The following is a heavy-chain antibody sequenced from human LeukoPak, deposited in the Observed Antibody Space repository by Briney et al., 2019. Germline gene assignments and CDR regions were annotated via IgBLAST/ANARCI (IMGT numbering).Heavy chain of an antibody. CDR2: INKDGGEK. CDR1: GFTFSSYW. D-gene: IGHD3-22*01. J-gene: IGHJ3*02. Sequence: LGGSLRLSCAASGFTFSSYWMSWVRQAPGKGLEWVANINKDGGEKYYVDSVKGRFTISRDNAKNSLYLQMNSLRADDTAVYYCARALYYDTPAFDIWGQGTMVTVSS. CDR3: ARALYYDTPAFDI. V-gene: IGHV3-7*03.